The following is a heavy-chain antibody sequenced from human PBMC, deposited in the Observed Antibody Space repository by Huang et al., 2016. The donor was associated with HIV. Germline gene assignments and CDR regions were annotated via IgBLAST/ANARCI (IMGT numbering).Heavy chain of an antibody. Sequence: QLLLQESGPGLVKPSEALALTCAVSGGSIRSSDYHWGWIRQHPGKGLEWIGSIYYTGSAHNRTYRKRRVTIAVDTSKNIFVLNLTSMTAADTAVYYCARQREGPVAYYSGWGSHLNYMDVWGRGRTVVVSS. D-gene: IGHD3-10*01. V-gene: IGHV4-39*01. CDR3: ARQREGPVAYYSGWGSHLNYMDV. CDR2: IYYTGSA. CDR1: GGSIRSSDYH. J-gene: IGHJ6*03.